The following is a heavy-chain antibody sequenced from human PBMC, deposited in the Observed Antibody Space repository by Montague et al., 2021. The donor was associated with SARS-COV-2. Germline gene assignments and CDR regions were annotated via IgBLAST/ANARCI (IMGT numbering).Heavy chain of an antibody. CDR2: IYFTGKT. Sequence: SETLSFTCSVSGDSISRSHYFWAWIRQPPGMGLEWIGSIYFTGKTCYHPSLKSRVTISIDTSKNHFSLGLSSVTAADSAVFYCARWGLNNAFDIWGLGTMITISS. V-gene: IGHV4-39*02. D-gene: IGHD1/OR15-1a*01. CDR3: ARWGLNNAFDI. CDR1: GDSISRSHYF. J-gene: IGHJ3*02.